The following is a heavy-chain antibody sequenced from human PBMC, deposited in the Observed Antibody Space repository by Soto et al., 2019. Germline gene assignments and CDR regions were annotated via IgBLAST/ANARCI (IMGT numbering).Heavy chain of an antibody. V-gene: IGHV1-18*01. CDR2: INTYDGNT. CDR1: GYTFTSYG. J-gene: IGHJ4*02. CDR3: AREIDSSGPHAGL. Sequence: QVQLVQSGAEVKKPGASVKVSCKASGYTFTSYGISWVRQAPGQGLEWMGWINTYDGNTKYAQKLQGRVSMTTDTYTSTAYMELRSLRSDDTAVYYCAREIDSSGPHAGLWGQGTLVTVSS. D-gene: IGHD3-22*01.